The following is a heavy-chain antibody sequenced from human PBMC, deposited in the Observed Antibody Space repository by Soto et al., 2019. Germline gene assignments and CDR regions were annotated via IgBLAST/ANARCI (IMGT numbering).Heavy chain of an antibody. V-gene: IGHV5-51*01. Sequence: GEPLKISCKGSGYSFINYWIGWVRQMPGKGLEWMGIIFPGDSDTRYSPSFQGQVTISVDKSINTAYLQWNSLKASDIAMYYCARLSGSWTPDYWGLGTLVTVSS. J-gene: IGHJ4*02. CDR3: ARLSGSWTPDY. CDR1: GYSFINYW. D-gene: IGHD6-13*01. CDR2: IFPGDSDT.